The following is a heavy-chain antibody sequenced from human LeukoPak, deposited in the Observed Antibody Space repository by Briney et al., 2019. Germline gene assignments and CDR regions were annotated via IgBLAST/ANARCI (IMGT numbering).Heavy chain of an antibody. CDR2: IYPADSDT. J-gene: IGHJ4*02. V-gene: IGHV5-51*01. D-gene: IGHD6-19*01. Sequence: GESLKISCKGSGYSFPNYRLGWVRQMSGKGLERMGIIYPADSDTRYSPSFQGQVTITADESISTAYLQWSSLKASDNAMYYCARQRRSSGWPNDYWGQGTLVTVSS. CDR3: ARQRRSSGWPNDY. CDR1: GYSFPNYR.